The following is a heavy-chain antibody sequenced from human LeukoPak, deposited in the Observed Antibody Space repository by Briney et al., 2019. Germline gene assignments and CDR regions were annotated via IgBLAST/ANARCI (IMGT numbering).Heavy chain of an antibody. D-gene: IGHD4-23*01. CDR1: GGSVSSGSYY. CDR3: ASDHYGGRGGDFDI. V-gene: IGHV4-61*01. CDR2: ISYSGST. Sequence: SETLSLTCTVSGGSVSSGSYYLSWIRQPPGKGLEWIGSISYSGSTNYNPSLKRRITISVDTSRNQFSLKLSSVTAADTAVYYCASDHYGGRGGDFDIWGQGTKVTVSS. J-gene: IGHJ3*02.